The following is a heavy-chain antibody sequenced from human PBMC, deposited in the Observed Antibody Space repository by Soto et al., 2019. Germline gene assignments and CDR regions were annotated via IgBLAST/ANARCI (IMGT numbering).Heavy chain of an antibody. D-gene: IGHD2-2*01. Sequence: ELQLLESGGGLVQPGGSLRLSCAASGFIFSSYVMSWVRKAAGKGLEWVSAISGSGGSTYYADSVKGRFAISRDNSKNTLYLQMNSLRAEDTAVYYCAKVKISTSCCHWFDPWGQCSPVTVSS. CDR1: GFIFSSYV. V-gene: IGHV3-23*01. J-gene: IGHJ5*02. CDR3: AKVKISTSCCHWFDP. CDR2: ISGSGGST.